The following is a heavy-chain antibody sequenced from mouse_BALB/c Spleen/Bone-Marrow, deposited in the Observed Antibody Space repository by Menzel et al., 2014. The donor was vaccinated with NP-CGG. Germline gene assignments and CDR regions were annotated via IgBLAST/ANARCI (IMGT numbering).Heavy chain of an antibody. CDR2: INPSSGYT. Sequence: VKLMESGAELARPGASVKMSCKASGYTFTNYTMHWVKQRPGQGLEWIGYINPSSGYTNYNQKFKDTATLTADKSSSTAYMQLSSLTSADSAVYHCARGKTGFYGMDYWGQGASVTVSS. CDR1: GYTFTNYT. CDR3: ARGKTGFYGMDY. D-gene: IGHD4-1*01. J-gene: IGHJ4*01. V-gene: IGHV1-4*01.